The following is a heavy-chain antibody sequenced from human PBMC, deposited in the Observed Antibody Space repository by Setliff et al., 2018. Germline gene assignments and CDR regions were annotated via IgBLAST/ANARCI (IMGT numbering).Heavy chain of an antibody. CDR3: ARTGTYRYFDY. D-gene: IGHD1-1*01. CDR1: GASISSGTYY. Sequence: SETLSLTCTVSGASISSGTYYWAWIRQPPGKGLEWIGRIHYRGTTYSNASLASRLTISVDTAKNQFSLKLTSVTAADTAVYYCARTGTYRYFDYWGQGTRITVSS. J-gene: IGHJ4*02. CDR2: IHYRGTT. V-gene: IGHV4-39*01.